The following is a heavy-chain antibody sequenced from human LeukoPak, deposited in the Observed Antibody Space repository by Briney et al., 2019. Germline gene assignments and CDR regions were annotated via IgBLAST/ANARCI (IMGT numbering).Heavy chain of an antibody. CDR2: IYYSGST. D-gene: IGHD5-18*01. Sequence: ASETLSLTCTVSGGSISSYYWSWIRQPPGKGLEWIGYIYYSGSTNYNPSLKSRVTISVDTSKNQFSLKLSSVTAADTAVYYCARRGGYSYGLLDYWGQGTLVTVSS. J-gene: IGHJ4*02. CDR1: GGSISSYY. V-gene: IGHV4-59*08. CDR3: ARRGGYSYGLLDY.